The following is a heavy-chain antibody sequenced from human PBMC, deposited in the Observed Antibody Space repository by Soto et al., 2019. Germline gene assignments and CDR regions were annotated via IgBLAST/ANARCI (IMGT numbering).Heavy chain of an antibody. CDR1: GFTFSSSA. CDR3: AKGGSSRALFHVDY. D-gene: IGHD6-13*01. CDR2: ISGSGGTT. V-gene: IGHV3-23*01. J-gene: IGHJ4*02. Sequence: EVQLLESGGGLVQPGGSLRLSCAASGFTFSSSAMSWVRQVPGKGLEWVSAISGSGGTTYHADSVKGRFTISRDNSKNTLYLQMIRLRAEDTAVYYCAKGGSSRALFHVDYWGQGTLVTVSS.